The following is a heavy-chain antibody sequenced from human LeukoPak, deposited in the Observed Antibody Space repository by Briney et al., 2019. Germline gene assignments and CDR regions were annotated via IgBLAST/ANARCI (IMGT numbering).Heavy chain of an antibody. V-gene: IGHV3-30*18. D-gene: IGHD5-24*01. J-gene: IGHJ4*02. CDR3: AKDPRDGTGY. CDR2: ISYDGSNK. Sequence: GGSLRLSCAASGFTFNSYGMHWVRQAPGKGLEWVAVISYDGSNKYYVDSVKGRFTISRGNSKNTLYLQMNSLRAEDTAVYYCAKDPRDGTGYWGQGTLVTVSS. CDR1: GFTFNSYG.